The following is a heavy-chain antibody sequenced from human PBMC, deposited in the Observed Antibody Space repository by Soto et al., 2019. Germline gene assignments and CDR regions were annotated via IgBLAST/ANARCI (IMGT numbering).Heavy chain of an antibody. CDR3: AREMIPMIMGGMSAMDV. V-gene: IGHV3-30*04. CDR2: ISFDGTNK. CDR1: KFTFASYV. Sequence: QVQLVETGGGVVQPERSQRLYCTASKFTFASYVMHWVRQAPGEGLEWVAVISFDGTNKYYADSVKGRFTICRDNSKNTMYLQMNSLRPEFTAVYYCAREMIPMIMGGMSAMDVWGQGTTVTVS. J-gene: IGHJ6*02. D-gene: IGHD3-22*01.